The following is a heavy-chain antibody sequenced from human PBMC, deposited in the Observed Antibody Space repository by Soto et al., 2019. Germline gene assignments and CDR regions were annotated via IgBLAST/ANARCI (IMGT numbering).Heavy chain of an antibody. V-gene: IGHV3-30*18. CDR1: GFTFSSYG. CDR3: AKDAVPPTIFGVVIRAGNWFDP. Sequence: GGSLRLSCAASGFTFSSYGMHWVRQAPGKGLEWVAVISYDGSNKYYADSVKGRFTISRDNSKNTLYLQMNSLRAEDTAVYYCAKDAVPPTIFGVVIRAGNWFDPWGQGTLVTVSS. D-gene: IGHD3-3*01. CDR2: ISYDGSNK. J-gene: IGHJ5*02.